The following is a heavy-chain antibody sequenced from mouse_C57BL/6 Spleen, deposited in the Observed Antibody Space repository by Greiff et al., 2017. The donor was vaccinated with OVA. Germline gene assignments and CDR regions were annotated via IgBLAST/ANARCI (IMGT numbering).Heavy chain of an antibody. CDR1: GYTFTSYW. CDR2: IYPGNSDT. Sequence: DVKLQESGTVLARPGASVKMSCKTSGYTFTSYWMHWVKQRPGQGLEWIGAIYPGNSDTSYNQKFKGKAKLTAVTSASTAYMELSSLTNEDSAVYYCTRDYGSRLYAMDYWGQGTSVTVSS. V-gene: IGHV1-5*01. D-gene: IGHD1-1*01. J-gene: IGHJ4*01. CDR3: TRDYGSRLYAMDY.